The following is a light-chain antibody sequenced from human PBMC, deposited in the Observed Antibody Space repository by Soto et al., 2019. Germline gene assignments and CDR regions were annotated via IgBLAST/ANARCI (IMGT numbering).Light chain of an antibody. CDR1: SSDVGGYNY. V-gene: IGLV2-14*01. CDR3: SSYTSSSTVYV. Sequence: QSVLTQPASVSGSPGQAITISSKGTSSDVGGYNYVSWYQQHPGKAPKLMIYDVSNRPSGVSNRFSGSKSGNTASLTISGLQAEDEADYYCSSYTSSSTVYVFGTGTKVTVL. J-gene: IGLJ1*01. CDR2: DVS.